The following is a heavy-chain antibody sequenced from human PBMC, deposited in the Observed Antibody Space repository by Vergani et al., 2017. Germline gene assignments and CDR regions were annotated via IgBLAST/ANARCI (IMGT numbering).Heavy chain of an antibody. CDR2: IYYSGST. J-gene: IGHJ4*02. Sequence: QVQLQESGPGLVKPSETLSLTCTVSGGSISSHYWSWIRQPPGKGLEWIGYIYYSGSTNYNPSLKSRVTISVDTSKNQFSLKLSSVTAADTAVYYCARIMVRGTSPDPDFDYWGQGTLVTVSS. CDR3: ARIMVRGTSPDPDFDY. CDR1: GGSISSHY. V-gene: IGHV4-59*11. D-gene: IGHD3-10*01.